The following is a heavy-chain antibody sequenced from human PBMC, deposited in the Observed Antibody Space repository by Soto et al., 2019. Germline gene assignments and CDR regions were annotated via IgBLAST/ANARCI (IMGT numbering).Heavy chain of an antibody. J-gene: IGHJ5*02. CDR3: ARSGSNYPARNWFGP. Sequence: QVQLVQSGAEMKNPGASVKVSCKASGYTFTSYGISWVRQAPGQGLEWMGWISGFNDDTNHAQKLQGRVTMTKDTSTSTAYMELSSLKSDDTAVYYCARSGSNYPARNWFGPWGQGTLVTVSS. CDR2: ISGFNDDT. V-gene: IGHV1-18*01. D-gene: IGHD3-10*01. CDR1: GYTFTSYG.